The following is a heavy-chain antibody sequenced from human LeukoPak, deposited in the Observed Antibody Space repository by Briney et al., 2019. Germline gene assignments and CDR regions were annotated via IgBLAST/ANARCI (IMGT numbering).Heavy chain of an antibody. D-gene: IGHD2-21*02. J-gene: IGHJ4*02. Sequence: PSQTLSLTCTVSGGSISSGSYYWSWIRQPAGTGLEWIGRIYTSGSTNYNPSLKSRVTISVDTSKNQFSLKLSSVTAADTAVYYCARVSAYCGGDCHTANFDYWGQGTLVTVSS. V-gene: IGHV4-61*02. CDR1: GGSISSGSYY. CDR2: IYTSGST. CDR3: ARVSAYCGGDCHTANFDY.